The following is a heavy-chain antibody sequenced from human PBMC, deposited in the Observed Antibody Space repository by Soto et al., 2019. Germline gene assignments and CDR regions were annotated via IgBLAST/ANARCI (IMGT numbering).Heavy chain of an antibody. Sequence: RLSCAASGFTFSSYGMHWVRQAPGKGLEWVAVISYDGSNKYYADSVKGRFTISRDNSKNTLYLQMNSLRAEDTAVYYCAKDGSFDPYMDVWGQGTTVTVSS. CDR1: GFTFSSYG. V-gene: IGHV3-30*18. CDR2: ISYDGSNK. J-gene: IGHJ6*02. D-gene: IGHD3-9*01. CDR3: AKDGSFDPYMDV.